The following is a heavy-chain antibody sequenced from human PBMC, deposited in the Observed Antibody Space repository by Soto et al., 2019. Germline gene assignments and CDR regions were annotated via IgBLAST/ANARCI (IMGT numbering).Heavy chain of an antibody. D-gene: IGHD4-17*01. Sequence: QVQLQESGPGLVKPSQTLSLTCTVSGGSISSGGYYCSWIRQHPGKGLEWIGYIYYSGSTYYNPSLKSRVTISVDTSKNQFSLKLSSVTAADTAVYYCARDGYGDYTGWFDPWGKGTLVTVSS. CDR2: IYYSGST. CDR3: ARDGYGDYTGWFDP. V-gene: IGHV4-31*03. CDR1: GGSISSGGYY. J-gene: IGHJ5*02.